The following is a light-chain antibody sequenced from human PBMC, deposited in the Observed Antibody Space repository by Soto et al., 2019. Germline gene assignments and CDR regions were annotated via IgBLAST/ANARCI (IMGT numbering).Light chain of an antibody. Sequence: QAVVTQPPSVSGTPGLRVNISCSGGISNIGKDTVNWYQQLPGTAPKLLMFNDDKRPSGVPDRFSGSRSGTSASLAISGRQSDDEAVYFCSTWDDSLNGWVFGGGTKLTVL. CDR2: NDD. V-gene: IGLV1-44*01. CDR3: STWDDSLNGWV. CDR1: ISNIGKDT. J-gene: IGLJ3*02.